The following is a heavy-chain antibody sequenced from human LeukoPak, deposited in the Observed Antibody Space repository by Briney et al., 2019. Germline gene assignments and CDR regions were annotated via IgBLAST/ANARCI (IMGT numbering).Heavy chain of an antibody. CDR2: ISYDGSNK. V-gene: IGHV3-30*18. D-gene: IGHD4-17*01. Sequence: GGSLRLSCAASGFTFSSYGMHWGRQAPGKGLEWVAVISYDGSNKYYADSVKGRFTISRDNSKNTLYLQMNSLRAEDTAVYYRAKDSDGDHFDYWGQGTLVTVSS. J-gene: IGHJ4*02. CDR1: GFTFSSYG. CDR3: AKDSDGDHFDY.